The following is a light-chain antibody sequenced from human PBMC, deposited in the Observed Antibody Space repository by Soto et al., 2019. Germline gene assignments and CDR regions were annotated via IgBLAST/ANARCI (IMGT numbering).Light chain of an antibody. CDR1: SSDVGGSKY. CDR2: EVG. V-gene: IGLV2-14*01. CDR3: TSYTKSSARV. J-gene: IGLJ1*01. Sequence: QSVLTQPASVSGSPGQSITISCTGTSSDVGGSKYVSWYQHHPGKAPKLLIYEVGDRPSGVSNRFSGSKSGNTASLTISGLQAEDEADYYCTSYTKSSARVFGNGTKVTV.